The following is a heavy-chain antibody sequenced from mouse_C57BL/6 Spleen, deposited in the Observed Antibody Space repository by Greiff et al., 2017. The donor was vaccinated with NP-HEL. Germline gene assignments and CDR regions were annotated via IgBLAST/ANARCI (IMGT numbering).Heavy chain of an antibody. D-gene: IGHD1-1*01. CDR1: GYSFTGYY. Sequence: EVQLQQSGPELVKPGASVKISCKASGYSFTGYYMNWVKQSPEKSLEWIGEINPSTGGTTYNQKFKAKATLTVDKSSSTAYMQLKSLTSEDSAVYYCARGITTVVAEMGPFDYWGQGTTLTVSS. J-gene: IGHJ2*01. V-gene: IGHV1-42*01. CDR3: ARGITTVVAEMGPFDY. CDR2: INPSTGGT.